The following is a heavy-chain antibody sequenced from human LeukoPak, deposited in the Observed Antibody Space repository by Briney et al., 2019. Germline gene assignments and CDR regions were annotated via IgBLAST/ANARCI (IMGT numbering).Heavy chain of an antibody. CDR2: IYKDGRT. V-gene: IGHV3-53*01. D-gene: IGHD3-22*01. Sequence: GGSLRLSCAASGFIVSSNYMTWVRQAPGKGLEWVSVIYKDGRTFYADSVKGRFTISRDNSKNTLYLQMNSLRAEDTAVYYCAKSLTYYHENSDSIWGQGTLVTVSS. CDR3: AKSLTYYHENSDSI. J-gene: IGHJ4*02. CDR1: GFIVSSNY.